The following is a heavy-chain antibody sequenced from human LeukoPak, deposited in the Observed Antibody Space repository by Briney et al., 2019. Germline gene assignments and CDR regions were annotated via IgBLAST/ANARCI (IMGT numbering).Heavy chain of an antibody. V-gene: IGHV3-33*01. D-gene: IGHD6-19*01. Sequence: GGSLRLSCAASGFTFSSYGMHWVRQAPGKGLEWVAVIWYDGSNKYYADSVKGRFTISRDNSKNTLYLQMNSLRAEDTAVYYCARDLWVAVAGTGFYYGMDVWGQGTTVTVYS. CDR3: ARDLWVAVAGTGFYYGMDV. J-gene: IGHJ6*02. CDR2: IWYDGSNK. CDR1: GFTFSSYG.